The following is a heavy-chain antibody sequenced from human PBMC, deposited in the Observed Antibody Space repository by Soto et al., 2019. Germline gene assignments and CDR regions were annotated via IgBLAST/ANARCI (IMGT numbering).Heavy chain of an antibody. Sequence: ASVKVSCEASGYSFTNNDVTWARQATGQGLEWMGWMNPGSGDTGYAQKFQGRVTMTRDISIATAYMGLSSLRSDDTAIYYCARMATFGSLNWFDPWGQGTLVTVS. CDR3: ARMATFGSLNWFDP. CDR2: MNPGSGDT. D-gene: IGHD3-16*01. J-gene: IGHJ5*02. CDR1: GYSFTNND. V-gene: IGHV1-8*01.